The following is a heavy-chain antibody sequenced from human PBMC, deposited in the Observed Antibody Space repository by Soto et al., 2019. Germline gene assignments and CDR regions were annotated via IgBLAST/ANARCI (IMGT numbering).Heavy chain of an antibody. D-gene: IGHD3-10*01. J-gene: IGHJ3*02. Sequence: GGSLRLSCAASGFTFSSYWMSWVRQAPGKGLEWVANIKQDGSEKYYVDSVKGRFTISRDNAKNSLYLQMNSLRAEDTAVYYCARVYGSGSYYLTNSDAFDIWGQGTMVTVSS. CDR2: IKQDGSEK. CDR3: ARVYGSGSYYLTNSDAFDI. V-gene: IGHV3-7*01. CDR1: GFTFSSYW.